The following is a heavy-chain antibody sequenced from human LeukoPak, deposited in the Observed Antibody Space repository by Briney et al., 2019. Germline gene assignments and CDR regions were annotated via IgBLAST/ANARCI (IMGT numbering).Heavy chain of an antibody. V-gene: IGHV3-30*04. CDR2: ISYGGSIQ. Sequence: GGSLRLSCAAFGFTFSNYAMHWVRQAPGRGLEWVAVISYGGSIQDYADSVKGRFTISRDNSKNTLYLQMNSLRGEDTAVYYCAAEVATTSESWGQGTLVTVSS. CDR3: AAEVATTSES. J-gene: IGHJ5*02. CDR1: GFTFSNYA. D-gene: IGHD5-12*01.